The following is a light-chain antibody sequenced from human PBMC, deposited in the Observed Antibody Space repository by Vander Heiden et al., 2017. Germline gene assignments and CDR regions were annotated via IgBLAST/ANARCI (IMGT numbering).Light chain of an antibody. Sequence: QSALTQPASVSLSPGQSNTISRTGNSSDVGTYDVVSWYQKHPGKAPKLMSYDGSNRPSGISHRFSGSKYGNTASLTISGLQAEDEADYYCTSYTTSSTLVFGGGTKLTVL. CDR2: DGS. CDR3: TSYTTSSTLV. J-gene: IGLJ3*02. CDR1: SSDVGTYDV. V-gene: IGLV2-14*01.